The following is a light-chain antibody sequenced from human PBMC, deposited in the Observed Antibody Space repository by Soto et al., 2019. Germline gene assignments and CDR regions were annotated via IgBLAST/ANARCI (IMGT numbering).Light chain of an antibody. CDR1: QGISSY. CDR2: AAS. V-gene: IGKV1-27*01. Sequence: DIQMTQSPSSLSASVGDRVTITCRASQGISSYLAWYQQKPGKAPEVLIYAASTLQSGVPSRFSGSGSGTDFTLTISSLQPEDVATYYCHRYNIAPRTFGQGTKEEIK. CDR3: HRYNIAPRT. J-gene: IGKJ1*01.